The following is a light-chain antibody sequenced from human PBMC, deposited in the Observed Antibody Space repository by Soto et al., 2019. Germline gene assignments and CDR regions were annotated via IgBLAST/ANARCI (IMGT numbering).Light chain of an antibody. CDR1: QCISSW. Sequence: DIQMTQSPSTLSASVGDRVTITCRASQCISSWLAWYQQKPGKAPKLLIYKASSLESGVPSRFSGSGSGTEFTLTISSLQPDDFATYYYQQYNSYSRTFGQGTKVEIK. V-gene: IGKV1-5*03. CDR3: QQYNSYSRT. J-gene: IGKJ1*01. CDR2: KAS.